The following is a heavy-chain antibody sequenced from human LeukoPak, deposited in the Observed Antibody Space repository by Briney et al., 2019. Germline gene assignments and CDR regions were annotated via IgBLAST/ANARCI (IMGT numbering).Heavy chain of an antibody. V-gene: IGHV3-30*02. J-gene: IGHJ6*03. CDR3: AKDQEAGLVHYYYYMDV. Sequence: PGGSLRLSCAASGFTFSSYGMHWVRQAPGKGLEWVAFIRYDGSNKYYADSVKGRFTISRDNSKNTLYLQMNSLRAEDTAVYYCAKDQEAGLVHYYYYMDVWGKGTTVTISS. CDR2: IRYDGSNK. CDR1: GFTFSSYG. D-gene: IGHD6-19*01.